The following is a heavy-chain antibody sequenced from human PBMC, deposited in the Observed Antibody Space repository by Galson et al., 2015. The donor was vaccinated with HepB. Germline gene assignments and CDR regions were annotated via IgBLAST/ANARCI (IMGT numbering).Heavy chain of an antibody. Sequence: LSLTCAVYGGSFSGYYWSWIRQPPGKGLEWIGEINQSGSTKYNPSLNRRVTISVDTLKNQFSLKLTSVTAADTAVYYCARVRGYCSGDNCYNWFDPWGQGTLVTVSS. J-gene: IGHJ5*02. CDR1: GGSFSGYY. CDR3: ARVRGYCSGDNCYNWFDP. D-gene: IGHD2-15*01. V-gene: IGHV4-34*01. CDR2: INQSGST.